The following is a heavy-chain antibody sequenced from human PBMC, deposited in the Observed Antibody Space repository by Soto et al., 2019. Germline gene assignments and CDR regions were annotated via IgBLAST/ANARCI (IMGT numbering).Heavy chain of an antibody. CDR2: MNPSNGNT. CDR3: ARFVRHHLPTIDY. J-gene: IGHJ4*02. V-gene: IGHV1-8*01. CDR1: GYTFTNYG. D-gene: IGHD1-26*01. Sequence: ASVKVSCKASGYTFTNYGINWVRQATGQGLEWMGWMNPSNGNTGYAQKFQGRVTMTRDTSISAAYMELSSLTSADTAVYYCARFVRHHLPTIDYWGQGALVTVSS.